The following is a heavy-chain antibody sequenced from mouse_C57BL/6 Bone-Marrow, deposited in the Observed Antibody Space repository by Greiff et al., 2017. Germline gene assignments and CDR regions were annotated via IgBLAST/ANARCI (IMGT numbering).Heavy chain of an antibody. J-gene: IGHJ4*01. D-gene: IGHD1-2*01. CDR1: GFTFSDAW. CDR3: TASYGGAMDY. CDR2: IRNKANNPAT. Sequence: EVQGVESGGGLVQPGGSMKLSCAASGFTFSDAWMDWVRQSPEKGLEWVAEIRNKANNPATYYAESVKGRFTISRDDSKSSVYLQMNSLRAEDTGIYYCTASYGGAMDYWGQGTSVTVSS. V-gene: IGHV6-6*01.